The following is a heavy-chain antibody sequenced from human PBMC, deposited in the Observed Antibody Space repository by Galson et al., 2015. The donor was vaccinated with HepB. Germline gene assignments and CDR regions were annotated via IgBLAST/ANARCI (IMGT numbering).Heavy chain of an antibody. D-gene: IGHD6-19*01. J-gene: IGHJ4*02. V-gene: IGHV1-18*04. CDR3: AREGYSSGWF. CDR2: ISGYNGNT. Sequence: SCKASGYPFTSYGINWVRQAPGQGLEWMGWISGYNGNTKYAQKLQGRVTMTRDTSTNTAYMEMRSLRSDDTAVYYCAREGYSSGWFWGQGTQVTVSS. CDR1: GYPFTSYG.